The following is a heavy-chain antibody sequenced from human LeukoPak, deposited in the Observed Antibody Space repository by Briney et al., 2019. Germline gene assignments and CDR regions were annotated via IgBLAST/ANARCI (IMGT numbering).Heavy chain of an antibody. CDR3: ARETFSSGSDY. J-gene: IGHJ4*02. CDR2: ISYDGSNK. D-gene: IGHD6-25*01. CDR1: GFTFSSYA. Sequence: GGSLRLSCAASGFTFSSYAMHWVRQAPGKGLEWVAVISYDGSNKYYADSVKGRFTISRDNSKNTLYLQMNSLRAEDTAVYYCARETFSSGSDYWGQGTLSPSPQ. V-gene: IGHV3-30-3*01.